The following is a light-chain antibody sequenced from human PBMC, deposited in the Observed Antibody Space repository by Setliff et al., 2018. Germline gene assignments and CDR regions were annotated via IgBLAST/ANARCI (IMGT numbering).Light chain of an antibody. CDR2: GNS. J-gene: IGLJ1*01. V-gene: IGLV1-40*01. CDR1: SSNIGAGYD. Sequence: QSVLTQPPSVSGAPGQRVTISCTGSSSNIGAGYDVHWYQQLPGTAPKLLIYGNSNRPSGVPDRFSGSKSGTSASLAITGLQAEDEADYYSQSYDSSLSALDVFGTGTKVTVL. CDR3: QSYDSSLSALDV.